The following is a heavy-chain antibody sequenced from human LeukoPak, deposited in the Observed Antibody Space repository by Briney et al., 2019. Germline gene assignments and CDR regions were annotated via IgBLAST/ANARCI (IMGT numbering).Heavy chain of an antibody. CDR3: ARGYYYDSSGYYLYYFDC. V-gene: IGHV3-11*04. CDR1: GFTFSDYY. CDR2: ISSSGSTI. Sequence: GGSLRLSCAASGFTFSDYYMSWIRQAPGKGLEWVSYISSSGSTIYYADSVKGRFTISRDNAKNSLYLQMNSLRAEDTAVYYCARGYYYDSSGYYLYYFDCWGQGTLVTVSS. D-gene: IGHD3-22*01. J-gene: IGHJ4*02.